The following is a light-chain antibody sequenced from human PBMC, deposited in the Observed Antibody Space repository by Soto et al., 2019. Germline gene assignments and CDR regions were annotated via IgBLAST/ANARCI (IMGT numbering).Light chain of an antibody. Sequence: QSALTQPASVSGSPGQSITIFCAGTMRDIGAYNLVSWYQQHPGRAPPLIIYEVRNRPSGSSFRFSGSKSGNTASLTISGLQAEDEADYYCSSFTSRSSLIFGGGTQLTVL. CDR2: EVR. CDR3: SSFTSRSSLI. CDR1: MRDIGAYNL. J-gene: IGLJ2*01. V-gene: IGLV2-14*01.